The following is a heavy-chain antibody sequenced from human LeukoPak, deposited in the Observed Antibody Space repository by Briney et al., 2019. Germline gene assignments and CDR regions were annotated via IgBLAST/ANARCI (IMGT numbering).Heavy chain of an antibody. J-gene: IGHJ5*02. Sequence: GASVKVSCKASGYTFTSYGISWVRQAPGQGLEWMGWISAYNGNTNYAQKLQGRVTMTTDTSTSTAYMELRSLRSDDTAVYYCAREGATGTTNGWFDPWGQGTLVTVSS. D-gene: IGHD1-1*01. CDR3: AREGATGTTNGWFDP. CDR1: GYTFTSYG. V-gene: IGHV1-18*01. CDR2: ISAYNGNT.